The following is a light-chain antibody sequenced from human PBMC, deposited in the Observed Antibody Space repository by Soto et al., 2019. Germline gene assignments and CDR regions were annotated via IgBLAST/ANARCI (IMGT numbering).Light chain of an antibody. CDR2: AAS. J-gene: IGKJ1*01. V-gene: IGKV1-5*01. CDR1: QSVSMW. CDR3: HQYNTYLTWS. Sequence: DTQMTQSPSTLSASVGDRVTITCRASQSVSMWLAWYQQKSGKVPRLLIYAASELESGVPSRFSGSGSGTEFTLTISSLQPEDAATYYCHQYNTYLTWSFGQGTKVEIK.